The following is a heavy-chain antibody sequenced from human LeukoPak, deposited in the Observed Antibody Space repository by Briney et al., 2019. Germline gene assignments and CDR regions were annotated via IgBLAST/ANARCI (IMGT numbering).Heavy chain of an antibody. CDR1: GFTFSDYY. Sequence: PGGSLRLSWAASGFTFSDYYMSWIRQAPGKGLEWVSYISSVGSYTNYADSVKGRFTISRDSAKNSLYLQMNSLRAEDTAVYYCASPAAGTNSDYWGQGTLVTVSS. CDR3: ASPAAGTNSDY. CDR2: ISSVGSYT. J-gene: IGHJ4*02. V-gene: IGHV3-11*03. D-gene: IGHD6-13*01.